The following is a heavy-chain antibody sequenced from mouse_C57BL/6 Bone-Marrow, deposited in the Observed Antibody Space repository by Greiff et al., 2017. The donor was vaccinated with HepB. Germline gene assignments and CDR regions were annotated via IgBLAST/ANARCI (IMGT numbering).Heavy chain of an antibody. CDR3: ARGGILLRFYWYFDV. D-gene: IGHD1-1*01. V-gene: IGHV1-59*01. J-gene: IGHJ1*03. CDR1: GYTFTSYW. Sequence: QVQLQQPGAELVRPGTSVKLSCKASGYTFTSYWMHWVKQRPGQGLEWIGVIDPSDSYTNYNQKFKGKATLTVDTSSSTAYMQLSSLTSEDSAVYYCARGGILLRFYWYFDVWGTGTTVTVSS. CDR2: IDPSDSYT.